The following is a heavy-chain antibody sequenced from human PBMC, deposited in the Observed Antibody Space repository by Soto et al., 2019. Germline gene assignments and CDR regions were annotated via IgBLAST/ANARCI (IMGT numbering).Heavy chain of an antibody. D-gene: IGHD2-2*01. J-gene: IGHJ6*02. CDR1: GYTFTSYA. CDR2: INAGNGNT. V-gene: IGHV1-3*01. CDR3: AKQVLYYYGMDV. Sequence: GASVKVSCKASGYTFTSYAMHWVRQAPGQRLEWMGWINAGNGNTKYSQKFQGRVTITRDTSASTAYMELSSLRSEDTAVYYCAKQVLYYYGMDVWGQGTTVTVSS.